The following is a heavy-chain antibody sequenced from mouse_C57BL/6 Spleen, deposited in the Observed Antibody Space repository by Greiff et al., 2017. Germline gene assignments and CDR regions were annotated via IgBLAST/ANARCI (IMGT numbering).Heavy chain of an antibody. CDR2: LLPGSGST. CDR1: GYKFTGYW. CDR3: ARSPHYYGSHYAMDY. D-gene: IGHD1-1*01. Sequence: QVQLQQSGAELMKPGASVKLSCKATGYKFTGYWIAWVKQRPGHGLEWIGELLPGSGSTNYNEKFKGKATFTADTSSNTAYMQLRSLTTEDSAIYYCARSPHYYGSHYAMDYWGQGTSVTVSS. J-gene: IGHJ4*01. V-gene: IGHV1-9*01.